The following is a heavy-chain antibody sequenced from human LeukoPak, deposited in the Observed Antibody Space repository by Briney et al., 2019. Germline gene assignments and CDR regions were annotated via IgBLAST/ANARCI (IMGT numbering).Heavy chain of an antibody. D-gene: IGHD1-14*01. CDR1: GFTFRNYA. Sequence: GGSLRLSCAASGFTFRNYAMNWVRQTPGKGLEWVSYISSSSSTIYYADSVKGRFTISRDNAKNSLYLLMNSLRDEDTAVYYCAVKYNTSWYAFWGQGTLVTVSS. CDR2: ISSSSSTI. CDR3: AVKYNTSWYAF. V-gene: IGHV3-48*02. J-gene: IGHJ5*01.